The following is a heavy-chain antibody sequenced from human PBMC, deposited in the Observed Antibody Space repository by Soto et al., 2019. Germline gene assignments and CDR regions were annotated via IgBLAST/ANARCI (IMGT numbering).Heavy chain of an antibody. D-gene: IGHD2-21*02. J-gene: IGHJ6*02. V-gene: IGHV1-69*01. CDR1: GGTFSSYA. CDR3: ARANIVVVTPEERYYYYYGMDV. Sequence: QVQLVQSGAEVKKPGSSVKVSSKASGGTFSSYAISWVRQAPGQGLEWMGGIIPIFGTANYAQKFQGRVTITADESTSTAYMELSSLRSEDTAVYYCARANIVVVTPEERYYYYYGMDVWGQGTTVTVSS. CDR2: IIPIFGTA.